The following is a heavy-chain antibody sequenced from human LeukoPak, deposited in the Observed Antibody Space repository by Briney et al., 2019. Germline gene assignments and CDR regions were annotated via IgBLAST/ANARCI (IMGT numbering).Heavy chain of an antibody. CDR3: GGGGYLLDY. CDR1: GFTFGTDW. CDR2: INSDGSSI. J-gene: IGHJ4*02. D-gene: IGHD1-26*01. Sequence: PGGALRLSCAASGFTFGTDWMNWVRQAPGKGLVWVSRINSDGSSISYADSMKGRFTISRDNAKNTLYLQMNSLRAEDTAVYYCGGGGYLLDYWGQGTLVTVSS. V-gene: IGHV3-74*01.